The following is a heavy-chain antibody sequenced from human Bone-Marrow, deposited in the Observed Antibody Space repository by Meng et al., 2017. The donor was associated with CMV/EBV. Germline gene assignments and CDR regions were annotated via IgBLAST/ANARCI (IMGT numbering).Heavy chain of an antibody. Sequence: SETLSLTCAVYGGSFSGYYRSCIRQPPGKGLEWIGEINHSGSTNYNPSLKSRVTISVDTSKNQFSLKLISVTAADTAVYYCARRGGSYHYWRYFDYWAQGTLVTVSS. CDR3: ARRGGSYHYWRYFDY. D-gene: IGHD1-26*01. V-gene: IGHV4-34*01. CDR2: INHSGST. CDR1: GGSFSGYY. J-gene: IGHJ4*02.